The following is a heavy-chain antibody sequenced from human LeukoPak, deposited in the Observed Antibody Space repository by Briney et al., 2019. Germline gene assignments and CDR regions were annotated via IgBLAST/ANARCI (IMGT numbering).Heavy chain of an antibody. D-gene: IGHD5-24*01. J-gene: IGHJ4*02. Sequence: GGSLRLSCAASGFTLRNYAMIRLRQAPGNGREWVSGIIDSGYSTYYANSVKGRFTISRDNSNNTLYLQMNSLRAEDTAVYYCAKGHEGDGYTDYWGQGTLVTVSS. CDR1: GFTLRNYA. CDR3: AKGHEGDGYTDY. CDR2: IIDSGYST. V-gene: IGHV3-23*01.